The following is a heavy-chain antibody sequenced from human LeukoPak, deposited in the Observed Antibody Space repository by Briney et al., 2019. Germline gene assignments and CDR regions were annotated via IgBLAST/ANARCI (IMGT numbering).Heavy chain of an antibody. J-gene: IGHJ4*02. Sequence: GGSLRLSCAASGFTFSNYWMHWVRQAPGKGLVWVSRINSDGSSTNYADSVKGRFTISRDIAKNTLYLQMNSLRAEDTAVYYCTRDFDFSSAIWGQGTLVTVSS. V-gene: IGHV3-74*01. CDR1: GFTFSNYW. CDR2: INSDGSST. CDR3: TRDFDFSSAI. D-gene: IGHD3-3*01.